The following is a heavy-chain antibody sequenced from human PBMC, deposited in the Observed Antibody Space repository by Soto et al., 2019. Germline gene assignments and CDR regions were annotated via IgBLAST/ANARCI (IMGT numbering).Heavy chain of an antibody. CDR1: GFSLSSTRMA. V-gene: IGHV2-5*01. CDR3: DPIVVAGLRYYSDY. D-gene: IGHD6-19*01. CDR2: IYWYDDK. J-gene: IGHJ4*02. Sequence: QITLKESGPTLVKPTQTLTLTFTFSGFSLSSTRMAVGWIRQPPGKALEWLALIYWYDDKRYSPFLKSSLTSTKDTSKRQLVLTMSTMEPVGPPRYYCDPIVVAGLRYYSDYWGQGTLVTFSS.